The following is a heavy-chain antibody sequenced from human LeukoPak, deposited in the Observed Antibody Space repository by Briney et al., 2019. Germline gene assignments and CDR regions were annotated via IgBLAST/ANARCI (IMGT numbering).Heavy chain of an antibody. J-gene: IGHJ3*02. D-gene: IGHD3-10*01. CDR2: ISAYNGNA. CDR3: ARNVSNYGHGGFDI. V-gene: IGHV1-18*01. CDR1: GYTFTNYG. Sequence: ASVKVSCKASGYTFTNYGITWVRQAPGQGLEWMGWISAYNGNANYAQKLQVRVTMTTDTSTSTAYMELRSLRSDDTAVYYCARNVSNYGHGGFDIWGQGTMVTVSS.